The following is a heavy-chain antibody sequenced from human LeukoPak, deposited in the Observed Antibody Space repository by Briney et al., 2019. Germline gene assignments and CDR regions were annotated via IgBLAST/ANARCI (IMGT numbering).Heavy chain of an antibody. J-gene: IGHJ4*02. CDR1: GYTFTSYA. CDR2: INAGNGNT. CDR3: ARASPGIAAA. D-gene: IGHD6-13*01. V-gene: IGHV1-3*01. Sequence: ASVKVSCKASGYTFTSYAMHWVRQAPGQRLEWMGWINAGNGNTKYSQKFQGRVTITRDTSASTAYMELRSLRSDDTAVYCCARASPGIAAAWGQGTLVTVSS.